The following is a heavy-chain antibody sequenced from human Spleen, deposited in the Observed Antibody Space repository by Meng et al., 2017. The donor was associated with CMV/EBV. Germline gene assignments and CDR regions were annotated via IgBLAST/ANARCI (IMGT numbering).Heavy chain of an antibody. CDR1: GVSLTGSNW. CDR3: ARVSDWGSYLEF. Sequence: FSCSGVSLTGSNWLRWVRQAPGEGLEWIGEIYHTGRTNYNPSLESRLTMSVDKSKNEFSLTVTSLTAADTAVYFCARVSDWGSYLEFWGQGALVTVSS. D-gene: IGHD3-16*02. J-gene: IGHJ4*02. CDR2: IYHTGRT. V-gene: IGHV4-4*01.